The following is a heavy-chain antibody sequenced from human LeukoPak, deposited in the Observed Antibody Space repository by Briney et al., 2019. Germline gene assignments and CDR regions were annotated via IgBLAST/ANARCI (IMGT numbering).Heavy chain of an antibody. J-gene: IGHJ4*02. CDR2: ISWNSGSI. CDR3: AKDIGMDIVATILDY. Sequence: GRSLRLSCAASGFTFDDYAMHWVRQAPGKGLEWVSGISWNSGSIGYADSVKGRFTISRDNAKNSLYLQMNSLRAEDTALYYCAKDIGMDIVATILDYWGQGTLVTVSS. D-gene: IGHD5-12*01. CDR1: GFTFDDYA. V-gene: IGHV3-9*01.